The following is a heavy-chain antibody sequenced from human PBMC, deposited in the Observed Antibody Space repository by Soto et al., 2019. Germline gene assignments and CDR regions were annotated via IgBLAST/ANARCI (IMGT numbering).Heavy chain of an antibody. Sequence: GGSQRLSYAASGFNFSSYAMSWVRQEQGKGLEWVSAISGSGGSTYYADSVKGRFTISRDNSKNTLYLQMNSLRAEDTAVYYCAGANRIAAAGFNYYYGMDVWGQGTTVTVSS. CDR3: AGANRIAAAGFNYYYGMDV. CDR2: ISGSGGST. J-gene: IGHJ6*02. V-gene: IGHV3-23*01. D-gene: IGHD6-13*01. CDR1: GFNFSSYA.